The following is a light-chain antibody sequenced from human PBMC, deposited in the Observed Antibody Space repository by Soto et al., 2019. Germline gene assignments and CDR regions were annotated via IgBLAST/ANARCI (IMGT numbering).Light chain of an antibody. Sequence: EILMTQSPATLSVSPGDSATLSCRASRSVDTDLAWYRQKPGQAPRLLVFATSARATGVPDRFRGSRSGTDFTLTISSLQPEDSATYYCHQYYNRPPWTFGQGTKV. V-gene: IGKV3-15*01. J-gene: IGKJ1*01. CDR2: ATS. CDR3: HQYYNRPPWT. CDR1: RSVDTD.